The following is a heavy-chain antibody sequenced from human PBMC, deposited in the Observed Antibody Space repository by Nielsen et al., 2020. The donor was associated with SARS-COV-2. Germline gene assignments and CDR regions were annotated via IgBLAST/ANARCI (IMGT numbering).Heavy chain of an antibody. D-gene: IGHD3-3*01. J-gene: IGHJ6*02. CDR1: GYTFTSYD. CDR3: ARAPSDYYGMDV. V-gene: IGHV1-8*01. CDR2: MNPNSGNT. Sequence: ASVKVSCKASGYTFTSYDINWVRQATGQGLEWMGWMNPNSGNTGYAQKFQGRVTMTRNTSISTAYIEVSSLRSEDTAVYYCARAPSDYYGMDVWGQGTTVTVSS.